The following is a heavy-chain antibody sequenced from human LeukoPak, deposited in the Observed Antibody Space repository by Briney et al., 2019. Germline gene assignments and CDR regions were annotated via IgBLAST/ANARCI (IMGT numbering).Heavy chain of an antibody. CDR3: ASNTYYYDSSGYLNSAYDFDY. CDR2: IYSCGST. J-gene: IGHJ4*02. Sequence: PGGSLRLSCAASGFTVSSNYLSWVRQAPGKGLEWVSVIYSCGSTYYADSVKDRFTISRDNSKHTLYLQMNSLRAEDTAVYYCASNTYYYDSSGYLNSAYDFDYWGQGTLVTVSS. V-gene: IGHV3-66*01. D-gene: IGHD3-22*01. CDR1: GFTVSSNY.